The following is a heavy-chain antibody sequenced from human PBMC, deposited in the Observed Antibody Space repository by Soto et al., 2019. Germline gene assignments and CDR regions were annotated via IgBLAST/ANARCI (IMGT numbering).Heavy chain of an antibody. V-gene: IGHV1-69*01. CDR3: ASEPPSSWHIFDP. CDR1: GGTVSSSA. J-gene: IGHJ5*02. CDR2: IIPIFGTA. D-gene: IGHD6-13*01. Sequence: QVQLVQSGAEVKKPGSSVKVSCKASGGTVSSSAISWVRQAPGQGLEWMGGIIPIFGTANYAQKFQGRVTITADESTSTAYMELSSLRSEDTAVYYCASEPPSSWHIFDPWGQGTLVTVSS.